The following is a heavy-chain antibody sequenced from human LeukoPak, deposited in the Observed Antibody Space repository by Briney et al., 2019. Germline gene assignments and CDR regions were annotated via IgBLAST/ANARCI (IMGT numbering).Heavy chain of an antibody. CDR2: IYYSGTT. J-gene: IGHJ4*02. CDR3: ARVSFPDYWGYFDF. V-gene: IGHV4-39*07. Sequence: SETLSLTCTVSGGSISSSNYYWGWIRQPPGKGLEWIGSIYYSGTTYYNASLKSRVSISVDTSKNQFSLKLTSVTAADTAVYYCARVSFPDYWGYFDFWGQGTLVTVSS. CDR1: GGSISSSNYY. D-gene: IGHD3-16*02.